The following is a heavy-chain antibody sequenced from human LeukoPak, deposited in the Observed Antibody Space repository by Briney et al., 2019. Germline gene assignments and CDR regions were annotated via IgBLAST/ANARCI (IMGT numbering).Heavy chain of an antibody. D-gene: IGHD3-16*02. CDR3: ARSSRYDYVWGSYRY. CDR2: ISPNSGGT. J-gene: IGHJ4*02. CDR1: GYTFTGYY. Sequence: ASVKVSCKASGYTFTGYYMHWVRQAPGQGLEWMGWISPNSGGTNYAQKFQGRVTMTRDTSISTAYMELSRLRSDDTAVYYCARSSRYDYVWGSYRYWGQGTLVTVSS. V-gene: IGHV1-2*02.